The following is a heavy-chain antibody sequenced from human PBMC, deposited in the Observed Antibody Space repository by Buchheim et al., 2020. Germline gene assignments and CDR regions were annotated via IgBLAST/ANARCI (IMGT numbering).Heavy chain of an antibody. CDR1: GYTFTSYD. Sequence: QVQLVQSGAEMKKPGASVKVSCKASGYTFTSYDINWVRQATGQGLEWMGWMNPNSGNTGYAQKFQGRVTMTRNTSISTAYMELSSLRSEDTAVYYCARGITMIVVVTWGASGWFDPWGQGTL. CDR3: ARGITMIVVVTWGASGWFDP. CDR2: MNPNSGNT. J-gene: IGHJ5*02. V-gene: IGHV1-8*01. D-gene: IGHD3-22*01.